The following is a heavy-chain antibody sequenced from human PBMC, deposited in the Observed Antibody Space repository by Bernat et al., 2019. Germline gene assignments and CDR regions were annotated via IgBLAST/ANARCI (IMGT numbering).Heavy chain of an antibody. CDR2: ISGSGGST. Sequence: EVQLLESGGGLVQPGGSLRLSCAASGFTFSSYAMSWVRQAPGKGLEWVSAISGSGGSTYYADSVKGRFTISRDNSKNTLYLQMNSLRAEDTAVYYCAKFLVPPTRDYYDSSGYYYVPLFDYWGQGTLVTVSS. CDR3: AKFLVPPTRDYYDSSGYYYVPLFDY. J-gene: IGHJ4*02. V-gene: IGHV3-23*01. D-gene: IGHD3-22*01. CDR1: GFTFSSYA.